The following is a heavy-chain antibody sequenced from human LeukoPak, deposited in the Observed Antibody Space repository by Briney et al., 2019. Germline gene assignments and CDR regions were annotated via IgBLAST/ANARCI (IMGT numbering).Heavy chain of an antibody. Sequence: GGSLRLSCAASGFTLSSNYLSWVRQAPGKGLEWVSVIYSGGSTYYADSVKGRFTISRDNSKNTLYLQMNSLRAEDTAVYYCERGRGGYFFDYGGQGTLVTVPS. CDR2: IYSGGST. J-gene: IGHJ4*02. D-gene: IGHD1-26*01. CDR3: ERGRGGYFFDY. CDR1: GFTLSSNY. V-gene: IGHV3-53*01.